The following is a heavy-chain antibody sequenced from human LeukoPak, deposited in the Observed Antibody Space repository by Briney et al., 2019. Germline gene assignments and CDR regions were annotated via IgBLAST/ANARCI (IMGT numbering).Heavy chain of an antibody. Sequence: PGGSLRLSCAASGFTFSSYAMSWVRQAPGKELEWVSAISVSGNTYHADSVKGRFTISRDSSKNTLYLQMNRLRAEDAAVYYCAKAPVTTCSGAYCYPFDYWGQGTLVTVSS. D-gene: IGHD2-21*01. V-gene: IGHV3-23*01. CDR1: GFTFSSYA. CDR2: ISVSGNT. J-gene: IGHJ4*02. CDR3: AKAPVTTCSGAYCYPFDY.